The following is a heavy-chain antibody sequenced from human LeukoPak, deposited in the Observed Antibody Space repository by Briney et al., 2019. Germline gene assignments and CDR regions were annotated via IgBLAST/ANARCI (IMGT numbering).Heavy chain of an antibody. CDR2: ISVYNGNT. J-gene: IGHJ4*02. CDR3: ARDLRLPRPSRGSSGQMGY. V-gene: IGHV1-18*01. CDR1: GYTFTSYG. D-gene: IGHD3-22*01. Sequence: ASVKVSCKASGYTFTSYGISWVRQAPGQGLEWMGWISVYNGNTKYAQKFQGRVTMTTDTSTSTAYMEVRSLRSDDTAVYYCARDLRLPRPSRGSSGQMGYWGQGTLVTVSS.